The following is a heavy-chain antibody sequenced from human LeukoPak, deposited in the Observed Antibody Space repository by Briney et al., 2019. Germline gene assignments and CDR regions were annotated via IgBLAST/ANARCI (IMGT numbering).Heavy chain of an antibody. CDR1: GGSFSGYY. CDR3: ARVYGGGTFDY. D-gene: IGHD4-23*01. J-gene: IGHJ4*02. V-gene: IGHV4-34*01. Sequence: ASETLSLTCAVYGGSFSGYYWSWIRQPPGKGLEWIGEINHSGSTNYNPSLKSRVTISVDTSKNQFSLKLSSVTAADTAVYYCARVYGGGTFDYWGQGTLVTVSS. CDR2: INHSGST.